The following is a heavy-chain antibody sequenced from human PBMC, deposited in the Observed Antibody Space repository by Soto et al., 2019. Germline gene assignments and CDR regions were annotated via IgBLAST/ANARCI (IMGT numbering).Heavy chain of an antibody. CDR1: GFTFSSYA. J-gene: IGHJ4*02. Sequence: PGGSLRLSCAASGFTFSSYAMSWVRQPPGKGPEWIGSTFFGGATYYNPSLKSRVTISVDASRNQFFLNLRSVTAADTAVYYCARCYGYNFPLDHWGPGSLVTV. D-gene: IGHD5-12*01. CDR2: TFFGGAT. CDR3: ARCYGYNFPLDH. V-gene: IGHV4-39*01.